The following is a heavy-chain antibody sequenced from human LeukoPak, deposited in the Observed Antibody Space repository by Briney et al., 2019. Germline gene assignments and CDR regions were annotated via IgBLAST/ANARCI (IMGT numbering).Heavy chain of an antibody. J-gene: IGHJ3*02. Sequence: GASVKVSCKASGGTFSSYAISWVRQAPGQGLEWMGRIIPILGIANYAQKFQGRVTITADKSTSTAYMELSSLRSEDTAVYYCAREGVGGAQGAFDIWGQGTMVTVSS. CDR1: GGTFSSYA. CDR3: AREGVGGAQGAFDI. CDR2: IIPILGIA. V-gene: IGHV1-69*04. D-gene: IGHD1-26*01.